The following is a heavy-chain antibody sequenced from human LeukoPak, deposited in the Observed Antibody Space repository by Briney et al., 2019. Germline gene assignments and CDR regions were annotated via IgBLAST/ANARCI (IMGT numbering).Heavy chain of an antibody. J-gene: IGHJ4*02. CDR2: IRYGSNK. Sequence: GGSLRLSCAASGFTFSSYGMHWVRQAPGKGLEWVAFIRYGSNKYYADSVKGRFTISRDNGKNSLYLQMNSLRAEDTAVYYCARDRLHYGEYEKTFDYWGQGTLVTVSS. CDR3: ARDRLHYGEYEKTFDY. V-gene: IGHV3-30*02. D-gene: IGHD4-17*01. CDR1: GFTFSSYG.